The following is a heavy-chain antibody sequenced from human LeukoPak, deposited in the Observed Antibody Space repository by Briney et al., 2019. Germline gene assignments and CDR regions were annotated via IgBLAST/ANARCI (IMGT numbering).Heavy chain of an antibody. J-gene: IGHJ4*02. CDR2: ISAYNGNT. CDR1: GYTFTSYG. V-gene: IGHV1-18*01. Sequence: ASVKVSCKASGYTFTSYGISWVRQAPGQGLEWMGWISAYNGNTNYAQKLQGRVTMTTDTSTSTAYMELRSLRSDDTAVYYCARPPDSSGHYPFDYWGQGTLVTVSS. D-gene: IGHD3-22*01. CDR3: ARPPDSSGHYPFDY.